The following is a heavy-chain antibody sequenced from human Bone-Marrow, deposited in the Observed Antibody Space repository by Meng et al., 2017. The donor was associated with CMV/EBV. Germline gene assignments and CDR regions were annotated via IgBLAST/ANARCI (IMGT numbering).Heavy chain of an antibody. CDR2: IRAYNGKT. CDR3: ARDGGFWSGYYKTTFDY. D-gene: IGHD3-3*01. J-gene: IGHJ4*02. Sequence: FTRDGISWVRRAPGQGREWMAWIRAYNGKTNYAQKLHSRFPMTTDTSTSTAYMELRSLRSDDTAVYYCARDGGFWSGYYKTTFDYWGQGTLVKVSS. V-gene: IGHV1-18*01. CDR1: FTRDG.